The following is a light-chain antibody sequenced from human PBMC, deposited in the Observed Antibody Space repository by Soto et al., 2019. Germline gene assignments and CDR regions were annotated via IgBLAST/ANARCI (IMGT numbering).Light chain of an antibody. CDR2: SDN. CDR1: TSNIGNNF. CDR3: ATWDASLRGRV. V-gene: IGLV1-47*02. J-gene: IGLJ3*02. Sequence: QAVVTQPPSASGTPGQRVTISCSGGTSNIGNNFVSWYQQLPGAAPKLLIYSDNQRPSGVTDRVSASKSGTSASLAISGLRSEDEADYYCATWDASLRGRVFGGGTKLTVL.